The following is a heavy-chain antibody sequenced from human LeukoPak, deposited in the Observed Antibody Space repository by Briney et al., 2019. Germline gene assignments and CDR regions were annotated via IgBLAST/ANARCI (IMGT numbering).Heavy chain of an antibody. D-gene: IGHD3-3*01. Sequence: SETLSLTCAVSGGSISSGGYSWSWIRQPPGKGLEWIGYIYHSGSTYYNPSLKSRVTISVDRSKNQFSLKLSSVTAADTAVYYCARGSINFWSGYYKVFDYWGQGTLVTVSS. J-gene: IGHJ4*02. V-gene: IGHV4-30-2*01. CDR3: ARGSINFWSGYYKVFDY. CDR1: GGSISSGGYS. CDR2: IYHSGST.